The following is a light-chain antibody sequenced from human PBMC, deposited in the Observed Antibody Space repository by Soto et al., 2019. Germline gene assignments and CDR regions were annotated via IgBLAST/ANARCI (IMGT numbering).Light chain of an antibody. CDR1: SSDIGTYNY. Sequence: QSALTQPASVSGSPGQSITISCAGTSSDIGTYNYVSWYQQHPGKAPKLVLYDVTNRPSGVSNRFSGPKSGTTASLTISGLQAEDEADYYCNSYTATSTPYVFGTGTKLTVL. J-gene: IGLJ1*01. V-gene: IGLV2-14*03. CDR3: NSYTATSTPYV. CDR2: DVT.